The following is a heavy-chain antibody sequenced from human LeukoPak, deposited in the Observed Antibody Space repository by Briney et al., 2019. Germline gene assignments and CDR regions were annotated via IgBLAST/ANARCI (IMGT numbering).Heavy chain of an antibody. CDR2: MNPKSGNA. J-gene: IGHJ4*02. CDR3: ARVLGKTTAAGPALGY. D-gene: IGHD6-25*01. V-gene: IGHV1-8*01. CDR1: GYTFINYD. Sequence: ASVKVSCKTSGYTFINYDFNWVRQVPGQGLEWMGWMNPKSGNAGYLQKFRGRVTMTRNTSISTAYIELTSLTSEDTAMYYCARVLGKTTAAGPALGYWGQGTLVTVSS.